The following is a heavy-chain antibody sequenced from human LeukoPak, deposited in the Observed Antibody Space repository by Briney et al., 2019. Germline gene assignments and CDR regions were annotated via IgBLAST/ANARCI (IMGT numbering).Heavy chain of an antibody. J-gene: IGHJ6*03. CDR2: INPSGGST. V-gene: IGHV1-46*01. Sequence: GASVKVSCETSGYTFTSYYMHWVRQAPGEGLEWMGIINPSGGSTSYAQKFQGRVTMTRDMSTSTVYMELSSLRSEDTAVYYCARVAAEVVGVPGAIGFGWLRRDYYYMDVWGKGTTVTVSS. CDR1: GYTFTSYY. CDR3: ARVAAEVVGVPGAIGFGWLRRDYYYMDV. D-gene: IGHD2-2*02.